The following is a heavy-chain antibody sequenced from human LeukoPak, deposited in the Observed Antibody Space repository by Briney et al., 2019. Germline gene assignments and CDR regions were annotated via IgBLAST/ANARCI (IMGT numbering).Heavy chain of an antibody. CDR3: ARNKSAAFYHDLWKTGSYFAP. CDR1: GFAFDSHA. CDR2: ISFDGSHE. V-gene: IGHV3-30*04. Sequence: GGSLRLSCAASGFAFDSHAMHWVRQAPGKGLEWVAVISFDGSHELYTDAVKGRFTISRDNSKNTLYLQMNSLRVDDTAVYYCARNKSAAFYHDLWKTGSYFAPWGKGTLGTVST. D-gene: IGHD3-3*01. J-gene: IGHJ5*02.